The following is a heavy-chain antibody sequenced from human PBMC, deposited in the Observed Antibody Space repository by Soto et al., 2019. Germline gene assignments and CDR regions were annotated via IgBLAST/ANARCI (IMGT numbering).Heavy chain of an antibody. CDR3: TTDPDYDFWSGYPLGY. CDR2: IKSKTDGGTT. CDR1: VFTFNNAC. V-gene: IGHV3-15*07. J-gene: IGHJ4*02. D-gene: IGHD3-3*01. Sequence: EVQLVDSGGGFVKPGGSLRLSCELSVFTFNNACMNWVRQAPGKGLEWVGRIKSKTDGGTTDYAAPVKGRFTISRDDSKNTLFLQMNSLKTEDTAVYYCTTDPDYDFWSGYPLGYWGQGTLVTVSS.